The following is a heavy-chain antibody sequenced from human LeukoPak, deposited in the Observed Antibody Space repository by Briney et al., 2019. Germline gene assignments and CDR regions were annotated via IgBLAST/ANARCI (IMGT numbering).Heavy chain of an antibody. Sequence: ASVKVSCKVSGYTLTLLSIHWVRHAPGKGLEWMGGFDPEDGDTIYAQKFQGRVTITADESTSTAYMELSSLRSEDTAVYYCATGKDIVATAPEYYFDYWGQGTLVTVSS. CDR1: GYTLTLLS. CDR3: ATGKDIVATAPEYYFDY. CDR2: FDPEDGDT. J-gene: IGHJ4*02. V-gene: IGHV1-24*01. D-gene: IGHD5-12*01.